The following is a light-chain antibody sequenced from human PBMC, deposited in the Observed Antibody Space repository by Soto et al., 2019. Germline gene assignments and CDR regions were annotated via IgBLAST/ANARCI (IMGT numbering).Light chain of an antibody. CDR2: GAS. V-gene: IGKV3-20*01. CDR1: QSVSSSY. CDR3: QQYGSSPRT. Sequence: EIVLTQSPGTLSLSPGERATLSWRASQSVSSSYLAWYQQKPGQAPRLLIYGASSRATGIPDRFSGSGSGTDFTLTISRLETEDFAVYYCQQYGSSPRTFGQGTKVDIK. J-gene: IGKJ1*01.